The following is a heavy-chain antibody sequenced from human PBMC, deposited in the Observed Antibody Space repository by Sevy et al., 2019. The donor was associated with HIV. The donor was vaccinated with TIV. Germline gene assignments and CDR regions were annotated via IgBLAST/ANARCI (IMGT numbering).Heavy chain of an antibody. D-gene: IGHD3-3*01. J-gene: IGHJ4*02. CDR2: IRSKAYGGTT. Sequence: GGSLRLSCTASGFTFGDYAMSWFLQAPGKGLEWVGFIRSKAYGGTTEYAASVKGRFTISRDDSKSIAYLQMNSLKTEDTAVYYCTQDFWSGYPTVWGQGTLVTVSS. CDR3: TQDFWSGYPTV. CDR1: GFTFGDYA. V-gene: IGHV3-49*03.